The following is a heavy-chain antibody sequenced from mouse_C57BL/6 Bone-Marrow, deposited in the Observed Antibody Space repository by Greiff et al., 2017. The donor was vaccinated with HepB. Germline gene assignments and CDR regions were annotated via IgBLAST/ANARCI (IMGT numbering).Heavy chain of an antibody. CDR1: GYTFTDYY. CDR3: AGGQLRPFAY. Sequence: EVQLQQSGPELVKPGASVKISCKASGYTFTDYYMNWVKQSHGKSLEWIGDINPNNGGTSYNQKFKGKATLTVDKSSSTAYMELRSLTSEDSAVYYCAGGQLRPFAYWGQGTLVTVSA. J-gene: IGHJ3*01. CDR2: INPNNGGT. V-gene: IGHV1-26*01. D-gene: IGHD3-2*02.